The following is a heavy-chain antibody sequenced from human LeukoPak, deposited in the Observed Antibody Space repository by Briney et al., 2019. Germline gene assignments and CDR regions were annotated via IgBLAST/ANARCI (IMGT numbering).Heavy chain of an antibody. V-gene: IGHV1-69*04. J-gene: IGHJ4*02. D-gene: IGHD5-24*01. CDR2: IIPILGIA. CDR1: GGTFSSYA. Sequence: SVKVPCKASGGTFSSYAISWVRQAPGQGLEWMGRIIPILGIANYAQKFQGRVTITADKSTSTAYMELSSLRSEDTAVYYCAREVEMATADYWGQGTLVTVSS. CDR3: AREVEMATADY.